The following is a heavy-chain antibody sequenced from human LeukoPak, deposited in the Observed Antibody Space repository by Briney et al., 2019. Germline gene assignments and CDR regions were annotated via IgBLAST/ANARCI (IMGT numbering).Heavy chain of an antibody. V-gene: IGHV4-34*01. J-gene: IGHJ5*02. Sequence: SETLSLTCAVYGGSFSGYYWSWIRQPPGKGLEWIGEINHSGSTNYNPSLKSRVTISVDTSKNQFSLKLSSVTAADTAVYYCARGKLAAAGKPWFDPWGQGTLVTVSS. CDR3: ARGKLAAAGKPWFDP. CDR2: INHSGST. D-gene: IGHD6-13*01. CDR1: GGSFSGYY.